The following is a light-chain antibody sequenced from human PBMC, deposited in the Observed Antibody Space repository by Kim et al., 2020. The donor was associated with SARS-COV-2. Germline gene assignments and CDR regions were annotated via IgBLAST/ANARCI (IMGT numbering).Light chain of an antibody. CDR1: SRDVGGYNY. CDR3: SSYTSSRTWV. V-gene: IGLV2-14*04. CDR2: DVR. J-gene: IGLJ3*02. Sequence: GQSITISCTGTSRDVGGYNYGSWYQQHPGKAPKLMLFDVRQRPSGVSNRFSGSKSGNTASLTISGLQAEDEADYHCSSYTSSRTWVFGGGTQLTVL.